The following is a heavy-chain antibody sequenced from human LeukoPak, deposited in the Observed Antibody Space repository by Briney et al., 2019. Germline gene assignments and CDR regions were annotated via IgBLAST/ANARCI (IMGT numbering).Heavy chain of an antibody. CDR3: ASIANWGYPPDY. CDR2: INHSGST. D-gene: IGHD7-27*01. J-gene: IGHJ4*02. V-gene: IGHV4-34*01. CDR1: GGSFSGYY. Sequence: SETLSLTCAVYGGSFSGYYWSWIRQPPGKGLEWIGEINHSGSTNYNPSLKSRVTISVDTPKNQFSLKLSSVTAADTAVYYCASIANWGYPPDYWGQGTLVTVSS.